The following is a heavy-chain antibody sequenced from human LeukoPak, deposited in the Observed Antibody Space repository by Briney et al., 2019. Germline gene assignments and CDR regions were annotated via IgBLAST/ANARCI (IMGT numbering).Heavy chain of an antibody. CDR2: IIPILGIA. J-gene: IGHJ4*02. D-gene: IGHD3-10*01. Sequence: SVKLSCKASGGTFSSYAISWVRQAPGQGLEWMGRIIPILGIANYAQKFQGRVTITADKSTSTAYMELSSLRSEDTAVYYCARPVQGPYYGSGSYYYKHYWGQGTLVTVSS. V-gene: IGHV1-69*04. CDR3: ARPVQGPYYGSGSYYYKHY. CDR1: GGTFSSYA.